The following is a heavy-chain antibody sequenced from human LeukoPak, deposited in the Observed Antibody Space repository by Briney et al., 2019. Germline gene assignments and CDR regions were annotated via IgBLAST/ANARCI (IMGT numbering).Heavy chain of an antibody. CDR2: INEDGSST. CDR3: TRDTFGARDS. CDR1: GYTFSSYG. D-gene: IGHD3-10*01. J-gene: IGHJ4*02. V-gene: IGHV3-74*01. Sequence: SGGSLRLSCAASGYTFSSYGMHWVRQGPGKGLVWVSRINEDGSSTSYAESVRGRFTISRDNAKNTLYLQMNSLRAEDAAVYYCTRDTFGARDSWGQGTLVTVSS.